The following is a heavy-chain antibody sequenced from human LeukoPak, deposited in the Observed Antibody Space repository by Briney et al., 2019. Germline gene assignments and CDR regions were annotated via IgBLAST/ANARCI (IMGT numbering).Heavy chain of an antibody. D-gene: IGHD6-13*01. CDR1: GFTFDDYA. J-gene: IGHJ4*02. Sequence: GGSLRLSCAASGFTFDDYAMHWVRQAPGKGLEWVSLISWDGGSTYYADSVKGRFTISRDNSKNSLYLQMNSLRAEDTAVYYCARALYNSGWYPDYLDSWGQGTLVTVSS. V-gene: IGHV3-43D*03. CDR2: ISWDGGST. CDR3: ARALYNSGWYPDYLDS.